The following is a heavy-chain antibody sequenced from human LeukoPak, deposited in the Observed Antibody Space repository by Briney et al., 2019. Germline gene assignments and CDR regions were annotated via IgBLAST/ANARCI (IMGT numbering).Heavy chain of an antibody. CDR1: GGSISSGGYY. CDR3: ARGGSSVLVRYYGMDV. V-gene: IGHV4-31*03. CDR2: IYYSGST. D-gene: IGHD6-6*01. Sequence: SQTLSLTCTVSGGSISSGGYYWSWSRQHPGKGLEWIGYIYYSGSTYYNPSLKSRVTISVDTSKNQFSLKLSSVTAADTAVYYCARGGSSVLVRYYGMDVWGQGTTVTVSS. J-gene: IGHJ6*02.